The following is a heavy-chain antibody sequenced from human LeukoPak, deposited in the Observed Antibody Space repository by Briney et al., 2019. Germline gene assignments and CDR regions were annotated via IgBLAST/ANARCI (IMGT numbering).Heavy chain of an antibody. CDR2: ISSSGSYI. CDR1: EFTFSSYS. Sequence: GGSLRLSCAASEFTFSSYSMNWVRQAPGKGLEWVSSISSSGSYIYYADSVKGRFTISRDNAKNSLYLQMNSLRAEDTAVYYCARSKERGTFDYWGQGTLVTVSS. D-gene: IGHD1-26*01. CDR3: ARSKERGTFDY. V-gene: IGHV3-21*01. J-gene: IGHJ4*02.